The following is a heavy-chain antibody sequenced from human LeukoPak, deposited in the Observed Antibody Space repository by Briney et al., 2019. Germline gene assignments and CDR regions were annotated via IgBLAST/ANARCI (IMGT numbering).Heavy chain of an antibody. J-gene: IGHJ4*02. CDR1: GYTFTSYG. V-gene: IGHV1-69*13. CDR2: IIPIFGTA. CDR3: ARAPVEYQLLYGYYFDY. D-gene: IGHD2-2*02. Sequence: SVKVSCKASGYTFTSYGISWVRQAPGQGLEWMGGIIPIFGTANYAQKFQGRVTITADESTSTAYMELSSLRSEDTAVYYCARAPVEYQLLYGYYFDYWGQGTLVTVSS.